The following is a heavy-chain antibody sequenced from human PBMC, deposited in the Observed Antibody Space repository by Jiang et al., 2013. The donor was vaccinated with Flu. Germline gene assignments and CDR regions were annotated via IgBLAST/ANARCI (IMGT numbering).Heavy chain of an antibody. D-gene: IGHD5-18*01. V-gene: IGHV3-23*01. CDR2: ISGSGGST. CDR1: GFTFSSYA. J-gene: IGHJ4*02. CDR3: AKDSVQLWLWGNYFDY. Sequence: LVQPGGSLRLSCAASGFTFSSYAMSWVRQAPGKGLEWVSAISGSGGSTYYADSVKGRFTISRDNSKNTLYLQMNSLRAEDTAVYYCAKDSVQLWLWGNYFDYWGQGTLVTVSS.